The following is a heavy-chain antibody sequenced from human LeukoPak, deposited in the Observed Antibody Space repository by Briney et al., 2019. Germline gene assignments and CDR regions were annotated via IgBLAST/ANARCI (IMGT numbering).Heavy chain of an antibody. CDR2: INPNRDGT. CDR1: GYIFTGYY. Sequence: ASVKVSCKASGYIFTGYYMHWVRQAPGQGLEWMGWINPNRDGTNYAQKFQGRVTMTRDTSINTAYMELNRLTSDDTALYYCARDVDHDDSTGKGLVDFWGQGTMVTVSS. D-gene: IGHD4-11*01. J-gene: IGHJ3*01. V-gene: IGHV1-2*02. CDR3: ARDVDHDDSTGKGLVDF.